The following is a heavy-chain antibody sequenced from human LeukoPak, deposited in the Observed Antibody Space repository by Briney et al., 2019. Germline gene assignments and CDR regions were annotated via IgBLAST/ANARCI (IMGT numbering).Heavy chain of an antibody. J-gene: IGHJ5*02. CDR3: ARRPEGWFDP. CDR2: IYHSGTT. V-gene: IGHV4-30-2*01. Sequence: TLSLTFAVSGGSISSGGYSWSWIRQPPGKGLEWIGYIYHSGTTYYNPSLKSRVTISVDRSKNQFSLKLSSVTAADTAVYYCARRPEGWFDPGGQGTLVTVSA. D-gene: IGHD1-14*01. CDR1: GGSISSGGYS.